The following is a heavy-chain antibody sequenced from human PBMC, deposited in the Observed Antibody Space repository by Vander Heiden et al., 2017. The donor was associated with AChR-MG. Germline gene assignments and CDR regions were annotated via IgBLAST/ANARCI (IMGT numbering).Heavy chain of an antibody. CDR2: ISGTGGTT. J-gene: IGHJ4*02. D-gene: IGHD3-16*01. V-gene: IGHV3-23*01. Sequence: ELQLLEAGGGLIQPGGSLRPSCFAFGFHFSSYVMTWVRQAPGTGLEWVSAISGTGGTTYYGDSVKGRFTISRDNSKNTLYLQMNSLRAEDTAVYYCTKDGVGVMGWFDYWGQGTLVTVSS. CDR1: GFHFSSYV. CDR3: TKDGVGVMGWFDY.